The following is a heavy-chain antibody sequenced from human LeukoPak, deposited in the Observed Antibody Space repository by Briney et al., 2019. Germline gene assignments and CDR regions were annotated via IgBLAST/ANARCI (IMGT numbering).Heavy chain of an antibody. CDR2: ISSSSSYI. Sequence: PGGSLRLSCAASGFTFSSYSMNWVRQAPGKGLEWVSSISSSSSYIYYADSVKGRFTISRGNAKNSLYLQMNSLRAEDTAVYYCARVHSSSGGDAFDIWGQGTMVTVSS. CDR1: GFTFSSYS. J-gene: IGHJ3*02. V-gene: IGHV3-21*01. CDR3: ARVHSSSGGDAFDI. D-gene: IGHD6-13*01.